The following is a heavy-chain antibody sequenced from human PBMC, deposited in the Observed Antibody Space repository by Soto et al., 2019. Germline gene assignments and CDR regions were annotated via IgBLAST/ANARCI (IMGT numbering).Heavy chain of an antibody. CDR3: ARVVGGYGNFDY. V-gene: IGHV4-31*03. CDR2: IYYSGST. CDR1: GGSISSSSYY. J-gene: IGHJ4*02. D-gene: IGHD4-17*01. Sequence: PSETLSLTCTVSGGSISSSSYYWGWIRQHPGKGLEWIGYIYYSGSTYYNPSLKSRVTISVDTSKNQFSLKLSSVTAADTAVYYCARVVGGYGNFDYWGQGTLVTVSS.